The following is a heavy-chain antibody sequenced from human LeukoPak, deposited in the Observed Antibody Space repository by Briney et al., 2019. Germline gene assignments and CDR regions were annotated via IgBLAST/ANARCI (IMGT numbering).Heavy chain of an antibody. J-gene: IGHJ4*02. CDR1: GFTFSNYG. D-gene: IGHD3-22*01. V-gene: IGHV3-30*02. CDR3: ARYDSSGYYFDY. CDR2: IRYDGSNK. Sequence: PGGSLRLSCAASGFTFSNYGMHWVRQAPGKGLEWVAFIRYDGSNKYYADSVKGRFTISRDNSKKTLYLQMNSLRAEDTAVYYCARYDSSGYYFDYWGQGTLVTVSS.